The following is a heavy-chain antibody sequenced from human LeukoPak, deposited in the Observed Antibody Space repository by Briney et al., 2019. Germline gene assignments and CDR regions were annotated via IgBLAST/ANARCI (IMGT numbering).Heavy chain of an antibody. V-gene: IGHV1-69*01. CDR2: IIPIFGTA. J-gene: IGHJ4*02. Sequence: WVKVSCKASGGTFSSYAISWVRQAPGQGLEWMGGIIPIFGTANYAQKFQGRVTITADESTSTAYMELSSLRSEDTAVYYCASRRGYCSGGSCSWGYYFDYWGQGTLVTVSS. CDR3: ASRRGYCSGGSCSWGYYFDY. CDR1: GGTFSSYA. D-gene: IGHD2-15*01.